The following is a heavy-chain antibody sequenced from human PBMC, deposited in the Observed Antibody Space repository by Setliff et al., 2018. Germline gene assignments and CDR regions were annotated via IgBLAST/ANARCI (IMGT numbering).Heavy chain of an antibody. Sequence: SETLSLTCTVSGDSIMSPTYTWTWIRQLPGKGLEWIGYISRSGSTSYNSSLKRQITISLDTSKNQFSLKMNSVTAADTAVYYCASWGSAIGFDLWGQGTVVTVS. J-gene: IGHJ3*01. CDR1: GDSIMSPTYT. CDR3: ASWGSAIGFDL. D-gene: IGHD3-16*01. V-gene: IGHV4-31*01. CDR2: ISRSGST.